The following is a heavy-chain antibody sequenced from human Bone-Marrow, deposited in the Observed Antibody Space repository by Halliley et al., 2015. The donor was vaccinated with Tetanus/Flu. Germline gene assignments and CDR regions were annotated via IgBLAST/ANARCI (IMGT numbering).Heavy chain of an antibody. J-gene: IGHJ4*02. V-gene: IGHV4-31*11. CDR1: GFSIGSGGYY. CDR3: ARGHSYGSGSYYGQD. Sequence: TLSLTCAVSGFSIGSGGYYWSWIRQHPGKGLEWVGYIYYSGTTYYNPSLKSRVTISVDTSKNQFSLKLSSVTAADTAVYYCARGHSYGSGSYYGQDWGQGTLVTVSS. D-gene: IGHD3-10*01. CDR2: IYYSGTT.